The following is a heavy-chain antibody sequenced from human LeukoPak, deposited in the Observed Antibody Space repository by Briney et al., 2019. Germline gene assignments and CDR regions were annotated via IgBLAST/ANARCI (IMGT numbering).Heavy chain of an antibody. CDR1: GFTFSSYA. D-gene: IGHD3-10*01. V-gene: IGHV3-23*01. J-gene: IGHJ4*02. Sequence: GGSLRLSCAASGFTFSSYAMSWVRQAPGKGLEWVSAISGSGGSTYYADSVKGRFTISRDNSKNTLYLQMNSLRAEDTAVYYCAKGMYYYGSGCYYSSDYWGQGTLVTVSS. CDR3: AKGMYYYGSGCYYSSDY. CDR2: ISGSGGST.